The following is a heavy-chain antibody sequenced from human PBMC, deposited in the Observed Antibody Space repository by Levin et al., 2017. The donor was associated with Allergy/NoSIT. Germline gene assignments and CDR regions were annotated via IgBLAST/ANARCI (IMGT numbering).Heavy chain of an antibody. CDR3: AKGTWRDGYGEHLDY. Sequence: PGGSLRLSCATSGFTFSSYAMTWVRQAPGQGLQWVAVITGRGDSALYADSVRGRFSISRDNSKNMVYLQASSLRADDTAVYYGAKGTWRDGYGEHLDYWGQGTLVTVSS. CDR1: GFTFSSYA. V-gene: IGHV3-23*01. D-gene: IGHD5-12*01. J-gene: IGHJ4*02. CDR2: ITGRGDSA.